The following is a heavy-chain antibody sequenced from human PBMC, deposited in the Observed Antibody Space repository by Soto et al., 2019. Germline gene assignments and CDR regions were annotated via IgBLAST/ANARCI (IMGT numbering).Heavy chain of an antibody. J-gene: IGHJ5*02. V-gene: IGHV4-31*03. D-gene: IGHD6-6*01. CDR2: IYYSGST. CDR1: GGSISSGGCY. Sequence: SETLCLTCTVSGGSISSGGCYWSWIRQHPGKGLEWIGYIYYSGSTYYNPSLKSRVTISVDTSKNQFSLKLSSVTAADTAVYYCAREEYSSSSDWFDPWGQGTLVTVSS. CDR3: AREEYSSSSDWFDP.